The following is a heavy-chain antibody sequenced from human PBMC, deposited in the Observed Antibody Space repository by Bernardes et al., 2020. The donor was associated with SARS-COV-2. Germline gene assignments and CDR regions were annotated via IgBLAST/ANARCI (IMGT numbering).Heavy chain of an antibody. Sequence: GGSLRLLCEASGFRFNDYYIHWIRQTPEKGLVWVSRISGDGRATNYADSVKGRFTISRDSAKHTVSLQMNSLRAEDTAIYFCARGSGNYYFDHWGQGILVTVSS. CDR2: ISGDGRAT. V-gene: IGHV3-74*01. CDR3: ARGSGNYYFDH. D-gene: IGHD3-3*01. J-gene: IGHJ4*02. CDR1: GFRFNDYY.